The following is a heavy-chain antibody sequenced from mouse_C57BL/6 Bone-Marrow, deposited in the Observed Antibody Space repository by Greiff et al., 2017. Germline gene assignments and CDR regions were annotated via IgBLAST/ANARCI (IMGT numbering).Heavy chain of an antibody. D-gene: IGHD1-1*01. CDR3: ARWGSSYGYFDV. Sequence: EVKVEESGGGLVQPGESLKLSCESNEYEFPSHDMSWVRKTPEKRLELVAAINSDGGSTYYPDTMERRFIISRDNTKKTLFLQMSSLRSEDTALYYCARWGSSYGYFDVWGTGTTVTVSS. CDR2: INSDGGST. CDR1: EYEFPSHD. V-gene: IGHV5-2*03. J-gene: IGHJ1*03.